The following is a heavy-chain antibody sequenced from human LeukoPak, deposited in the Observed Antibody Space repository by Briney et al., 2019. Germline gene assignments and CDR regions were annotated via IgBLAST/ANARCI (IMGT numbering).Heavy chain of an antibody. CDR1: GGSVSNYY. CDR3: ARVKGREGSTVIIDY. J-gene: IGHJ4*02. CDR2: ISHSGSV. V-gene: IGHV4-59*02. Sequence: SETLSLTCTVSGGSVSNYYWSWIRQSPGKGLEWIGYISHSGSVNHNPSLKSRVTMSVDTSKNQFSLKLSSVTAADTAVYYCARVKGREGSTVIIDYWGQGTLVTVSS. D-gene: IGHD3-10*01.